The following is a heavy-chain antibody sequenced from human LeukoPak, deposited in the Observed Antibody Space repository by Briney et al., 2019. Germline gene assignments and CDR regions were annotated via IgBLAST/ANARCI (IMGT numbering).Heavy chain of an antibody. CDR2: IKLDGEK. Sequence: GGSLRLSCAVSGFTFSSNWINWVRQAPGRGLEWVASIKLDGEKYYVDSVKGRFTISRDNAKNSLYLQMNSLRAEDTAVYYCARVLWVQNYYYGMDVWGQGTLVTVSS. J-gene: IGHJ6*02. CDR3: ARVLWVQNYYYGMDV. D-gene: IGHD3-16*01. CDR1: GFTFSSNW. V-gene: IGHV3-7*04.